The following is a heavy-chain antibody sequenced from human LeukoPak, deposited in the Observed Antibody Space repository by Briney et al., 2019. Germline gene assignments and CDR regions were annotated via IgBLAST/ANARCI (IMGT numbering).Heavy chain of an antibody. V-gene: IGHV1-18*01. J-gene: IGHJ4*02. CDR3: ASLGPEMELEY. Sequence: ASVKVSCKASGYTFTSYGISWVRQAPGQGLEWMGCISAYNGNTNYAQKLQGRVTMTTDTSTSTAYMELSRLRSDDTAVYYCASLGPEMELEYWGQGTLVTVSS. D-gene: IGHD5-24*01. CDR2: ISAYNGNT. CDR1: GYTFTSYG.